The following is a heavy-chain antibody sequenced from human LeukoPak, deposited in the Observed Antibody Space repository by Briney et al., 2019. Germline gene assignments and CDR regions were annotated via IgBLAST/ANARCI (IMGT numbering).Heavy chain of an antibody. CDR2: ISWNSGSI. D-gene: IGHD3-22*01. CDR3: AKDLQHYYDSSGCIDY. Sequence: GGSLRLSCAASGFTFDDYAMHWVRQAPGKGLEWVSGISWNSGSIGYADSVKGRFTISRDNAKNSLYLQMNSLRAEDTALYYCAKDLQHYYDSSGCIDYWGQGTPVTVSS. CDR1: GFTFDDYA. J-gene: IGHJ4*02. V-gene: IGHV3-9*01.